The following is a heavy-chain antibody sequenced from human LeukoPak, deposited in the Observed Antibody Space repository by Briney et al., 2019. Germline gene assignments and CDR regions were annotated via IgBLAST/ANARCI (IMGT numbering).Heavy chain of an antibody. CDR3: AREGGRWLQLRWYFDL. V-gene: IGHV3-30*04. CDR1: GFTFSSYA. Sequence: PGGSLRLSCAASGFTFSSYAMHWVRQAPGKGLEWVAIVSYDGSNQYYADSVKGRFTISRDNSKNTLYLQMNSLRAEDTAVYYCAREGGRWLQLRWYFDLWGRGTLITVSS. CDR2: VSYDGSNQ. J-gene: IGHJ2*01. D-gene: IGHD5-24*01.